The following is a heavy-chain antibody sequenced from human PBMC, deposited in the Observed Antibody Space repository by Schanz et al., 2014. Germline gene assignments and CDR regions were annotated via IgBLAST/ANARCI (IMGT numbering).Heavy chain of an antibody. Sequence: EVHLVESGGGLVQPGGSLRLSCAASGFTFSDHSMNWVRQAPGKGLEWVSHINANSRTINYADSVRGRFTISRDNAKNSLYLQMNSLRGEDTALYYCAREGYGPGNYPIDWWGPGTLVTVSS. CDR2: INANSRTI. CDR1: GFTFSDHS. D-gene: IGHD3-10*01. V-gene: IGHV3-48*01. CDR3: AREGYGPGNYPIDW. J-gene: IGHJ4*02.